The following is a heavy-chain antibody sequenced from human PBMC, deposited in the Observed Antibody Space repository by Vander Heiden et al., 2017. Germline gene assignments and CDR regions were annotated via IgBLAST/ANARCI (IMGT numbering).Heavy chain of an antibody. CDR2: ISAYNGNT. D-gene: IGHD2-15*01. Sequence: EVKKPGASVKVSCKASGYTFPSYGISWVRQAPGQGLEWMGWISAYNGNTNYAQKLQDRVTMTTDTSTSTAYMELRSLRSDDTAVYYCARVGGVGYCSGGSCYSFDYWGQGTLVTVSS. CDR3: ARVGGVGYCSGGSCYSFDY. CDR1: GYTFPSYG. V-gene: IGHV1-18*01. J-gene: IGHJ4*02.